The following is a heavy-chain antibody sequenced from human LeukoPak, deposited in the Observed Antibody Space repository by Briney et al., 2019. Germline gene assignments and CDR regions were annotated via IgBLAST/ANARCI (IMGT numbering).Heavy chain of an antibody. CDR3: AREALYYYDSSGSLNWFDP. CDR2: IYSGGST. Sequence: GGSLRLSCAASGFTFSSYSMNWVRQAPGKGLEWVSVIYSGGSTYYADSVKGRFTISRDNSKNTLYLQMNSLRAEDTAVYYCAREALYYYDSSGSLNWFDPWGQGTLVTVSS. V-gene: IGHV3-66*01. D-gene: IGHD3-22*01. J-gene: IGHJ5*02. CDR1: GFTFSSYS.